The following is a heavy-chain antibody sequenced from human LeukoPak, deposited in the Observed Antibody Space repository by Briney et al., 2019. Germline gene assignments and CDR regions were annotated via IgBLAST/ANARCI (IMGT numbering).Heavy chain of an antibody. CDR3: VRDRELTY. J-gene: IGHJ4*02. Sequence: SETLSLTCTVSGGSISIYYWNWIRQPPGKGLEWIGYIYNSGSTSYNPSLKSRVTISVDTSKNQFSLKLTSVTAADAAVYYCVRDRELTYWGQGTLVTVSS. D-gene: IGHD1-26*01. V-gene: IGHV4-59*01. CDR2: IYNSGST. CDR1: GGSISIYY.